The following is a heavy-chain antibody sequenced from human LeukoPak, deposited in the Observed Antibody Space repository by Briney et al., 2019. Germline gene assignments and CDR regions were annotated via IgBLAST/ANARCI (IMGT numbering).Heavy chain of an antibody. V-gene: IGHV3-11*01. CDR2: ISSSGSTV. D-gene: IGHD2-2*02. CDR1: GFTFSDYY. CDR3: ARYGYCTSTSCYKFPDY. Sequence: PGGSLRLSCAASGFTFSDYYMSWVRQAPGKGLEWVSYISSSGSTVYHADSVKGRFTISRDNAKNSLYLQMNSLRAEDTAVYYCARYGYCTSTSCYKFPDYWGQGTLVTVSS. J-gene: IGHJ4*02.